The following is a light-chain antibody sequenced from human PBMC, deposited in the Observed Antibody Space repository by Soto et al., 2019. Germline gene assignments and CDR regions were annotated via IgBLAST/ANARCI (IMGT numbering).Light chain of an antibody. CDR3: QQYGSPPLT. Sequence: EIVLTQSPGALSLSPGERATLSCRASQSYGSNYLAWYQQKPGQAPRLLIYGASSRATGIPDRFSGGGSGTDFTLTISRLEPEDFAVYYCQQYGSPPLTFGGATKVEIK. CDR1: QSYGSNY. CDR2: GAS. V-gene: IGKV3-20*01. J-gene: IGKJ4*01.